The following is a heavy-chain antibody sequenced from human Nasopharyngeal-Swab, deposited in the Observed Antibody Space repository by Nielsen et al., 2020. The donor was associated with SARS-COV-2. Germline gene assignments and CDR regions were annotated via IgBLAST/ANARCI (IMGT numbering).Heavy chain of an antibody. CDR1: GFTVSRNY. Sequence: GESLKISCAASGFTVSRNYMTWVRQAPGKGLEWVSVIYSGGDAYYADSVKGRFTISRDNSKNTLYLQMNSLRAEDTAIYYCTTSADSGYAYDAFDIRGQGTMVTVSS. V-gene: IGHV3-53*01. J-gene: IGHJ3*02. D-gene: IGHD5-12*01. CDR3: TTSADSGYAYDAFDI. CDR2: IYSGGDA.